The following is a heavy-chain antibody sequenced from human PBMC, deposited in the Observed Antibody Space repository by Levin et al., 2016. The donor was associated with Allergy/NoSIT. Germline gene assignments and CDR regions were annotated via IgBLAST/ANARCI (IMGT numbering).Heavy chain of an antibody. CDR1: GYTFTNHW. V-gene: IGHV5-51*01. CDR3: SRHETDKGPNDF. J-gene: IGHJ4*02. CDR2: IYPGDSDT. Sequence: KVSCKASGYTFTNHWITWVRQMPGKGLEWMGIIYPGDSDTRYSPSFQGQVTISVDRSINTAYLQWHTLKASDTAMYFCSRHETDKGPNDFWGQGTQVTVSS.